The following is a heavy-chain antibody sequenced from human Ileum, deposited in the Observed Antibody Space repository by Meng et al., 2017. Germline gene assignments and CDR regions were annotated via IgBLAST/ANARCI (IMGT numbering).Heavy chain of an antibody. Sequence: QLQLQESGPGLVKPSGTLSLTCGVSGGSFSSGNWWGWVRQPPGKGLEWIGEIFHTGNTNYNPSLQSRVSLSIDKSKNQFSLKVISVTAADTAVYYCVNYCSGGKCSPNEKTQHWGQGTLVPSPQ. J-gene: IGHJ1*01. V-gene: IGHV4-4*02. D-gene: IGHD2-15*01. CDR2: IFHTGNT. CDR3: VNYCSGGKCSPNEKTQH. CDR1: GGSFSSGNW.